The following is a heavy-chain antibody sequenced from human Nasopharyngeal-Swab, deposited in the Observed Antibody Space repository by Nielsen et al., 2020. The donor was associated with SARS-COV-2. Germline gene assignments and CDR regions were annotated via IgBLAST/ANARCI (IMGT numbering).Heavy chain of an antibody. CDR1: GFSFSRYT. CDR2: ISSSSSSL. Sequence: GESLKISCEASGFSFSRYTMSWVRQAPGKGLDWVSYISSSSSSLQHADSVKGRFTMSRDNAKNSVYLQMNSLSAEDTGVYYCARVASPYGFDVWGQGTTVTASS. V-gene: IGHV3-48*01. J-gene: IGHJ6*02. CDR3: ARVASPYGFDV.